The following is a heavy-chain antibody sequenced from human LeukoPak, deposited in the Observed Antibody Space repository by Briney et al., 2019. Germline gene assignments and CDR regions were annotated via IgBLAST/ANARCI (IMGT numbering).Heavy chain of an antibody. CDR2: IYTSGST. D-gene: IGHD3-10*01. CDR1: GGSISSYY. J-gene: IGHJ4*02. Sequence: SETLSLTCTVSGGSISSYYWSWIRQPAGKGLEWIGRIYTSGSTNYNPSLKSRVTMSVDTSKNQFSLKLSSVPAADTAVYYCARAPSAGSYSFYYFDYWGQGALVTVSS. V-gene: IGHV4-4*07. CDR3: ARAPSAGSYSFYYFDY.